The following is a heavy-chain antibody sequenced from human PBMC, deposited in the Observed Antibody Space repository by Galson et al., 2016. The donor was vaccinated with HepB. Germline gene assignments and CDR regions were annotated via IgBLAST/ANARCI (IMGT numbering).Heavy chain of an antibody. V-gene: IGHV3-53*01. J-gene: IGHJ5*02. D-gene: IGHD6-19*01. CDR1: GFTVSSHW. CDR3: ARGKAVTGSDPLDP. CDR2: IHRGGNT. Sequence: SLRLSCAASGFTVSSHWMTGVRQAPGKGLEWVSVIHRGGNTNYADSVKGRFTISRDNSKNTLYLQMNSLRVEDTAVYYCARGKAVTGSDPLDPWGQGTLVTVSS.